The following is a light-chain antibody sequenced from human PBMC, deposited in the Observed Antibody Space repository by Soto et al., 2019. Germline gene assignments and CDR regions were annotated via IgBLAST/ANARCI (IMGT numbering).Light chain of an antibody. Sequence: EIVMTQSPATLSVSPGERATLSCRASQSVSNNLAWYQLKPGQAPRLLISDASNRATGIPARFSGSGSGTDFTLTISDLQPEDFATYYCQQLNSFPLTFGQGTRLEI. CDR2: DAS. V-gene: IGKV3D-15*01. J-gene: IGKJ5*01. CDR3: QQLNSFPLT. CDR1: QSVSNN.